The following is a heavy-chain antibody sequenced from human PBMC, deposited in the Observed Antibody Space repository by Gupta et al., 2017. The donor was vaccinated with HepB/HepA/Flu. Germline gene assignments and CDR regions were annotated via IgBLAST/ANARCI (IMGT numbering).Heavy chain of an antibody. Sequence: EVQLVESGGGLVQPGGSLRLSCVASGFTFNSNWMGWVRQAPGKGLEWVANINVDGSETHVVDSLKGRFTISRDNAKNSLYLQMNSLRAEDTAIYYCARHGANCFDSWGQGTLVTVSS. D-gene: IGHD4-17*01. J-gene: IGHJ4*02. V-gene: IGHV3-7*01. CDR1: GFTFNSNW. CDR3: ARHGANCFDS. CDR2: INVDGSET.